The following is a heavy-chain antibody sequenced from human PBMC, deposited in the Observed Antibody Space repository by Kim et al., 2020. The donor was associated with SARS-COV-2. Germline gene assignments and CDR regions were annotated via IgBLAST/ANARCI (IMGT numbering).Heavy chain of an antibody. CDR3: ARDQGVERDHYGSGRFFDY. V-gene: IGHV4-4*07. D-gene: IGHD3-10*01. CDR2: LYHTGVT. Sequence: SETLSLTCTVSGGSIRSHYWNWIRQPAGRGLEWIGRLYHTGVTNRNPSLNSRATLSADTSKNQFSLRLSSVTAADTAVYYCARDQGVERDHYGSGRFFDYWGQGILITVSS. J-gene: IGHJ4*02. CDR1: GGSIRSHY.